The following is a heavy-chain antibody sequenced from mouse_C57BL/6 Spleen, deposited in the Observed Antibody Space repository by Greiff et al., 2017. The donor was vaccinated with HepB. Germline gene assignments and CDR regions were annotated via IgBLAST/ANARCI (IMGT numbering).Heavy chain of an antibody. J-gene: IGHJ2*01. CDR3: ARPITTVVSDYFDY. V-gene: IGHV1-55*01. CDR2: IYPGSGST. CDR1: GYTFTSYW. Sequence: VQLQQPGAELVKPGASVKMSCKASGYTFTSYWITWVKQRPGQGLEWIGDIYPGSGSTNYNEKFKSKATLTVDTSSSTAYMQLSSLTSEDSAVYYCARPITTVVSDYFDYWGQGTTRTVSS. D-gene: IGHD1-1*01.